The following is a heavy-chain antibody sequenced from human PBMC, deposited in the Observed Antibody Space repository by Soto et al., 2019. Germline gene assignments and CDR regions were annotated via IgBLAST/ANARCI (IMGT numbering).Heavy chain of an antibody. D-gene: IGHD3-22*01. Sequence: PSETLSLTCAVSSGSISSSNWWSWVRQPPGKGLEWIGEISHGGSTNYNPSLKSRVTISVDTSKNQFSLKLSSVTAADTAVYYCGGYDSSGLMFDPWGQGTLVTVSS. J-gene: IGHJ5*02. V-gene: IGHV4-4*02. CDR2: ISHGGST. CDR1: SGSISSSNW. CDR3: GGYDSSGLMFDP.